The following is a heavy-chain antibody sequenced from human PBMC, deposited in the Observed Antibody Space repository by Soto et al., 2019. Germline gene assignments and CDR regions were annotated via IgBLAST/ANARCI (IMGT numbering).Heavy chain of an antibody. J-gene: IGHJ4*02. CDR2: IYYSGST. Sequence: SETLSLTCTVSGGSISSYYWSWIRQPPGKGLEWIGYIYYSGSTNYNPSLKSRVTISVDTSKNQFSLELSSVTAADTAVYYCARAGADFGYAILTGYQPFDYWGQGTLVTVSS. D-gene: IGHD3-9*01. CDR3: ARAGADFGYAILTGYQPFDY. V-gene: IGHV4-59*01. CDR1: GGSISSYY.